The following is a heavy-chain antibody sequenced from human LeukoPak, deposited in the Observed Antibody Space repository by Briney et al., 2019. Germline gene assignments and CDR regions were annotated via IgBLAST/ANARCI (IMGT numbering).Heavy chain of an antibody. D-gene: IGHD2-2*01. CDR1: GGSISSYY. J-gene: IGHJ3*02. Sequence: PSETLSLTCTVSGGSISSYYWSWIRQPPGKGLEWIGYIYYSGSTNYNPSLKSRVTISVDTSKNQFSLKLSSVTAADTAVYYCARDLSSSNLSDAFDIWGQGTMVTVSS. CDR2: IYYSGST. CDR3: ARDLSSSNLSDAFDI. V-gene: IGHV4-59*01.